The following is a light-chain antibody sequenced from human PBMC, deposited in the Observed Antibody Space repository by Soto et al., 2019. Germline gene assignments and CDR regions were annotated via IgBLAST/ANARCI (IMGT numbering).Light chain of an antibody. J-gene: IGKJ4*01. Sequence: EIVLTQSPGTLSLSPGESATLSCRASQTVKSQYLAWYQQKPGQAPRLLIYAASSRATGIPHRFSGSGSGTDFILTISRLEAEDFAVYYCQQYSNSVGFFGGGTRVEIK. CDR1: QTVKSQY. CDR3: QQYSNSVGF. V-gene: IGKV3-20*01. CDR2: AAS.